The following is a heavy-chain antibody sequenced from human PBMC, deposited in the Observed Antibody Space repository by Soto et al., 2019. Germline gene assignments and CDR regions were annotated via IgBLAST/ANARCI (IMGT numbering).Heavy chain of an antibody. D-gene: IGHD2-15*01. CDR1: GGSISRSSYS. V-gene: IGHV4-39*01. CDR2: LYYSGNT. J-gene: IGHJ5*02. CDR3: ATRQGGSYNWFDP. Sequence: SETLSLTCTVSGGSISRSSYSWAWIRQPPGKGLEWIGTLYYSGNTYYNPSLKSRVTISVDTSKNQFSLKLSSVTAADTAVYYCATRQGGSYNWFDPWGQGTLVAVSS.